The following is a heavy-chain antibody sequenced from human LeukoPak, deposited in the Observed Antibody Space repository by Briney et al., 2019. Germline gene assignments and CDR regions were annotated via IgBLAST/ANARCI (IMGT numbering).Heavy chain of an antibody. J-gene: IGHJ6*02. CDR3: ARDLSCSGGSCYYGMDV. D-gene: IGHD2-15*01. Sequence: ASVKVSCKASGYTFTSYYMHWVRQAPGQGLEWMGIINPSGGSTSYAQKFQGRVTMTRDTSTSTVYMELSSLRSEDTAVYYCARDLSCSGGSCYYGMDVWGQGTTVTVSS. CDR1: GYTFTSYY. CDR2: INPSGGST. V-gene: IGHV1-46*01.